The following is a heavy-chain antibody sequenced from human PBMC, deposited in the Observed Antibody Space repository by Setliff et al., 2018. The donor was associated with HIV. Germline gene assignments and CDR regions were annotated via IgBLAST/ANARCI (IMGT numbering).Heavy chain of an antibody. D-gene: IGHD3-22*01. CDR2: ISGSGGST. V-gene: IGHV3-23*01. J-gene: IGHJ4*02. CDR3: AKEVYPTMTVVVIRYYFDY. CDR1: GFTFSSYA. Sequence: GGSLRLSCAASGFTFSSYAMSWVRQAPGKGLEWVSAISGSGGSTYYADSVKGRFTISRDNSKNTLYLQMNSLRAEDTAVYYCAKEVYPTMTVVVIRYYFDYWGQGTLVTVSS.